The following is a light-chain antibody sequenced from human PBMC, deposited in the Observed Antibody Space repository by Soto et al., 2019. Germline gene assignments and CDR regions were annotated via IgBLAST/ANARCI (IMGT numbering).Light chain of an antibody. J-gene: IGKJ2*01. CDR2: KVS. Sequence: DVVMTQSPLSLPVTLGQPASISWRSSQSLVHSDGNTYLNWFHQRPGQSPRRLIYKVSNRDSGVPDRLSGSGSDTDFTLKISGVEAEDVGVYYCMQGTHWPPYTFGQGTKLEIK. CDR3: MQGTHWPPYT. CDR1: QSLVHSDGNTY. V-gene: IGKV2-30*02.